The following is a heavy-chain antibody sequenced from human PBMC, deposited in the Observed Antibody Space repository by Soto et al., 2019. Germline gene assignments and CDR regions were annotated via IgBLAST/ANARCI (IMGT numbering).Heavy chain of an antibody. CDR2: INAGNGNT. D-gene: IGHD6-19*01. CDR1: GYTFTSYA. Sequence: ASVKVSCKAPGYTFTSYALHWVRQAPGQRLEWMGWINAGNGNTKYSQKFQGRVTITRDTSASTAYMELSSLRSEDTAVYYCARVNSSGWLYFQHWGQGTLVTVSS. V-gene: IGHV1-3*01. J-gene: IGHJ1*01. CDR3: ARVNSSGWLYFQH.